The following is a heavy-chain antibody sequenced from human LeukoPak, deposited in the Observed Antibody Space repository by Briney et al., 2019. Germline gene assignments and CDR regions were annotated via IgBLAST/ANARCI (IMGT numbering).Heavy chain of an antibody. V-gene: IGHV3-48*04. Sequence: GGSLRLSCAASGFTFSSYGMHWVRQAPGKGLEWVSYIDISSTTKYYADSVKGRFTISRDNAKNSLYLQMNSLRAEDASVYYCARLPAYCSSTSCYYDYWGQGTLVTVSS. D-gene: IGHD2-2*01. CDR3: ARLPAYCSSTSCYYDY. CDR2: IDISSTTK. J-gene: IGHJ4*02. CDR1: GFTFSSYG.